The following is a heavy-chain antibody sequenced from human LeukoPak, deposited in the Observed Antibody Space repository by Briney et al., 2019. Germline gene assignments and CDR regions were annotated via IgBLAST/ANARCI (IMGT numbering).Heavy chain of an antibody. J-gene: IGHJ4*02. CDR3: AKDRETYYYDSSGYYPLDY. Sequence: GGSLRLSCVASGFTFNNYAMNWVRQAPGKGLEWVSGLSGSGMTIDYADSVKGRFTISRDNSKNTLYLQMNSLRAEDTAVYYCAKDRETYYYDSSGYYPLDYWGQGTLVTVSS. V-gene: IGHV3-23*01. CDR2: LSGSGMTI. CDR1: GFTFNNYA. D-gene: IGHD3-22*01.